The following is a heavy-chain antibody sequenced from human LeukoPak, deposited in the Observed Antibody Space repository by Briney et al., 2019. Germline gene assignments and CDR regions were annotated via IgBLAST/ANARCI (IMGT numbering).Heavy chain of an antibody. CDR3: ATGHSYGYDY. D-gene: IGHD5-18*01. J-gene: IGHJ4*02. V-gene: IGHV3-74*01. Sequence: GGSLRLSCAASGLTYTDFWMHWIRQAPGKGLEWVSLIKNVGSVTRYADSVKGRFIISRDDAKNTLDLQMNSLKVDDTAVYYCATGHSYGYDYWGQGILVTVSS. CDR1: GLTYTDFW. CDR2: IKNVGSVT.